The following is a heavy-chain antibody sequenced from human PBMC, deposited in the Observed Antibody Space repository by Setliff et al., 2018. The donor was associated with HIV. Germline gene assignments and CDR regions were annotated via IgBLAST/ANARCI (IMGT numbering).Heavy chain of an antibody. J-gene: IGHJ4*02. CDR3: ARISSAWYLVDY. CDR2: IRRGEGEK. Sequence: GGSLRLSCAASGFTFSSYWMTWVRQAPGKGLQWVANIRRGEGEKYYVDSVKGRFTISRDNAKNSLYLQMSSLRVDDTAVYYCARISSAWYLVDYWGQGTLVTVTS. V-gene: IGHV3-7*03. CDR1: GFTFSSYW. D-gene: IGHD6-13*01.